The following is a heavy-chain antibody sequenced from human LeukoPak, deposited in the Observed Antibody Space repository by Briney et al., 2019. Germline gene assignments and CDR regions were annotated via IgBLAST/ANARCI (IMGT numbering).Heavy chain of an antibody. V-gene: IGHV3-48*03. CDR1: GFTFSTYE. CDR3: AKDLPLNHGDNGWFDP. J-gene: IGHJ5*02. CDR2: ISSSGATT. Sequence: GGSLRLSCAVSGFTFSTYEMNWVRQAPGKGLEWVSYISSSGATTYYADPVKGRFTISRDNSNNTLNLQMNSLRADDTAVYYCAKDLPLNHGDNGWFDPWGQGTLVTVSS. D-gene: IGHD4-17*01.